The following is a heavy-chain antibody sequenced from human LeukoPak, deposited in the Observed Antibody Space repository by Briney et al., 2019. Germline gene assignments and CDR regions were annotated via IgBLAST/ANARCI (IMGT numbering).Heavy chain of an antibody. CDR3: ARDQAAYYDASAIDY. V-gene: IGHV3-74*01. J-gene: IGHJ4*02. CDR2: INSAGSST. D-gene: IGHD3-22*01. Sequence: GGSLRLSCAASGFTFSSYWMHWVRQAPGKGLVWVSHINSAGSSTSYADSVKGRFTISRDNAKNALYLQMKSLRAEDTAMYYCARDQAAYYDASAIDYWGQGTLVTVSS. CDR1: GFTFSSYW.